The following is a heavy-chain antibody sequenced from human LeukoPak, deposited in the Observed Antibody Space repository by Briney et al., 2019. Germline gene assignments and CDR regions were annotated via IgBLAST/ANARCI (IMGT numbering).Heavy chain of an antibody. CDR2: ISGSGGST. D-gene: IGHD6-19*01. CDR1: GFTFSRYG. CDR3: AKDHLPGIVVADRDY. J-gene: IGHJ4*02. V-gene: IGHV3-23*01. Sequence: GGTLRLSCAASGFTFSRYGMSWVRQAPGKGLEWVSAISGSGGSTYYADSVKGRFTISRENSKNTLYLQINSLRAEDTAVYYCAKDHLPGIVVADRDYWGQGTLVTVSS.